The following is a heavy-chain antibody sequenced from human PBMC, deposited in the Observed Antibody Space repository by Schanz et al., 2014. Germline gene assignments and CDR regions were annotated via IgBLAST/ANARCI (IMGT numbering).Heavy chain of an antibody. V-gene: IGHV3-21*01. J-gene: IGHJ4*02. Sequence: EVQLVASGGDLVQPGGSLRLSCTASGFTFSSYSMNWVRQAPGKGLEWVSSISSRSSHIYYADSVKGRFTVSRDNAKNSVYLQMNGLRVEDTAVYYCVRERTNYGGNSYFFDHWGQGTLVTVSS. CDR3: VRERTNYGGNSYFFDH. D-gene: IGHD2-21*02. CDR2: ISSRSSHI. CDR1: GFTFSSYS.